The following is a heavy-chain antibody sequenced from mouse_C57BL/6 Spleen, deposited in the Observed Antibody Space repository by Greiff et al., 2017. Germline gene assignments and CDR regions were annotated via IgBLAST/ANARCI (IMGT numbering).Heavy chain of an antibody. Sequence: VQLQQSGAELVKPGASVKISCKASGYAFSSYWMNWVKQRPGKGLEWIGQIYPGDGDTNYNGKFKGKATLTADKSSSTAYMQLSSLTSEDSAVYFCARGDSNYYFDYWGQGTTLTVSS. CDR2: IYPGDGDT. CDR1: GYAFSSYW. V-gene: IGHV1-80*01. D-gene: IGHD2-5*01. CDR3: ARGDSNYYFDY. J-gene: IGHJ2*01.